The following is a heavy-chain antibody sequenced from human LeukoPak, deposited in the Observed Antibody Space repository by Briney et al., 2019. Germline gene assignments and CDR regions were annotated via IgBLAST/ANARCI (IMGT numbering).Heavy chain of an antibody. CDR3: AREAAARPDAFDI. V-gene: IGHV3-21*01. J-gene: IGHJ3*02. D-gene: IGHD6-13*01. CDR1: GFTFSSYS. CDR2: ISSSSSYI. Sequence: GGSLRLSCAASGFTFSSYSMNWVRQAPGKGLEWVSSISSSSSYIYYADSVKGRFTISRDNAKNSLYLQMNSLRAEDTAVYYCAREAAARPDAFDIWGQGTMVTVSS.